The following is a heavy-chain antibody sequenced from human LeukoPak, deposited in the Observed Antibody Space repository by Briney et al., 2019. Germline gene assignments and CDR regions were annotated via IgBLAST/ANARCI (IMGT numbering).Heavy chain of an antibody. CDR3: ARVGYYYDSSGYLDY. CDR1: GYTFTGYY. D-gene: IGHD3-22*01. V-gene: IGHV1-2*02. Sequence: ASVKVSCKASGYTFTGYYMHWVRQAPGQGLEWMGWINPNSGGTNYAQKFQGRVTMTRDTSISTAYMELSRLRSDDTAVYYCARVGYYYDSSGYLDYWGQGTLVTVSS. J-gene: IGHJ4*02. CDR2: INPNSGGT.